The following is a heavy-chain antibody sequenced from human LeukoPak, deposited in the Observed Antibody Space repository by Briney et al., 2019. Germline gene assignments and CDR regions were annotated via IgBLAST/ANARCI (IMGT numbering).Heavy chain of an antibody. CDR3: ARHRYTLGVAGFFDY. D-gene: IGHD6-19*01. Sequence: SETLSLTCTVSGGSISSTSYYWGWIRQPPGKGLEWIGSIYYSESTCYNASLTSRLTISVDTSKNQFSLEGSAVTAADTAVYYCARHRYTLGVAGFFDYWGQGTLVTVSS. CDR1: GGSISSTSYY. V-gene: IGHV4-39*01. J-gene: IGHJ4*02. CDR2: IYYSEST.